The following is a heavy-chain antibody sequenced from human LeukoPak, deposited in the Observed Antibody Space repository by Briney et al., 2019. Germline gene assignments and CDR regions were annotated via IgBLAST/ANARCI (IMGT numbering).Heavy chain of an antibody. Sequence: ASVKVSCKASGYTFTSYFMYWVRQAPGQGLEWMGLINPRGGTTRYAQKFQGRVTMTRDTSTSTVYMELSSLRSEDTVMYYCARGVTARGFYYYMDVWGKGTTVTISS. CDR1: GYTFTSYF. CDR3: ARGVTARGFYYYMDV. J-gene: IGHJ6*03. V-gene: IGHV1-46*01. CDR2: INPRGGTT. D-gene: IGHD2-21*02.